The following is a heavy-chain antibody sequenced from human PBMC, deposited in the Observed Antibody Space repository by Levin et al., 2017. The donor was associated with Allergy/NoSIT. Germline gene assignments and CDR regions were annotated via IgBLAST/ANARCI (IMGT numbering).Heavy chain of an antibody. D-gene: IGHD2-2*01. J-gene: IGHJ5*01. CDR3: ARNASRRGWFDS. V-gene: IGHV4-61*08. Sequence: KASETLSLTCTVTGASIKNGDYYWSWIRQSPGKGLEWIGYVYYSGSNIYNPSLKSRVSISIDTYRKQFSLKLSSLTAADTAIYYCARNASRRGWFDSWGQGTTVIVSS. CDR2: VYYSGSN. CDR1: GASIKNGDYY.